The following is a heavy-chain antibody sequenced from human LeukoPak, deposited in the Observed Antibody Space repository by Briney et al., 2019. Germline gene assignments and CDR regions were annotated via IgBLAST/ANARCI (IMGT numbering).Heavy chain of an antibody. Sequence: GGSLRLSCAASGSTFSSYAMSWVRQAPGKGLEWVSAISGSGGSTYYADSVKGRFTISRDNSKNTLYLQMNSLRAEDTAVYYCAKTTSYTVTTVHYFDYWGQGTLVTVSS. CDR2: ISGSGGST. D-gene: IGHD4-17*01. CDR1: GSTFSSYA. CDR3: AKTTSYTVTTVHYFDY. V-gene: IGHV3-23*01. J-gene: IGHJ4*02.